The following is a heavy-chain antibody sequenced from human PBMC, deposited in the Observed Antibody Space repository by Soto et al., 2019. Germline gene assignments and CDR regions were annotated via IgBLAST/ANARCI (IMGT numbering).Heavy chain of an antibody. J-gene: IGHJ4*02. CDR3: ARVGRSGWSGEFDY. Sequence: GSLRLSCAASGFTFSSYDMHWVRQATGKGLEWVSAIGTAGDTYYPGSVKGRFTISRENAKNSLYLQMNSLRAGDTAVYYCARVGRSGWSGEFDYWGQGXLVTVSS. V-gene: IGHV3-13*01. CDR1: GFTFSSYD. CDR2: IGTAGDT. D-gene: IGHD6-19*01.